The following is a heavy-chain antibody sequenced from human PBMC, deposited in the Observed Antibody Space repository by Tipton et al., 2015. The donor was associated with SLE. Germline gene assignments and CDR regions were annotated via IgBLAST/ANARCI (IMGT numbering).Heavy chain of an antibody. CDR1: GFTFSSYT. D-gene: IGHD7-27*01. Sequence: QVQLVQSGGGVVQPGRSLRLSCAASGFTFSSYTMHWVRQAPGKGLEWVAVVSYGGSNKYYADSVKGRFTISRDSSKNTLSLQMSSLRAEDTAVYYCAREGNWAGEVDYWGQGTLVTVSS. V-gene: IGHV3-30*04. CDR2: VSYGGSNK. J-gene: IGHJ4*02. CDR3: AREGNWAGEVDY.